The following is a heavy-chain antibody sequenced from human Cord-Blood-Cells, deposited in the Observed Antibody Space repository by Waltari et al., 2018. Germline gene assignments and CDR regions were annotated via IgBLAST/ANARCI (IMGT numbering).Heavy chain of an antibody. CDR3: ATVKMVRGVTPIIAGDY. CDR2: FDPEDGET. CDR1: GSTLAEFS. Sequence: QVQLVQSGAEVKKPGASVKVSCKVSGSTLAEFSMHWVRQAPGKGLEWMGGFDPEDGETIYAQKFQGRVTMTEDTSTDTAYMELSSLRSEDTAVYYCATVKMVRGVTPIIAGDYWGQGTLVTVSS. D-gene: IGHD3-10*01. J-gene: IGHJ4*02. V-gene: IGHV1-24*01.